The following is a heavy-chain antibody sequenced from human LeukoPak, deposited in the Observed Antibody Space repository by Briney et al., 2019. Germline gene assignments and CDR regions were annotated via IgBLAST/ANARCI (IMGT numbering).Heavy chain of an antibody. CDR1: GFTFSSYS. J-gene: IGHJ4*02. V-gene: IGHV3-21*01. CDR2: ISSSSSYI. Sequence: GGSLRLSCAASGFTFSSYSMNWVRQAPGKGLEWVSSISSSSSYIYSADSVKGRFTISRDNAKNSLYLQMNSLRAEDTAVYYCARGDYYDSSGIDYWGQGTLVTVSS. CDR3: ARGDYYDSSGIDY. D-gene: IGHD3-22*01.